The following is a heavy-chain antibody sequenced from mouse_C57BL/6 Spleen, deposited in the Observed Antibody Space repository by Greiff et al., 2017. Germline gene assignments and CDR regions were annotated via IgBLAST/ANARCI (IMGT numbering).Heavy chain of an antibody. CDR3: ARTGCYEDAMDY. CDR1: GYTFTNYL. J-gene: IGHJ4*01. V-gene: IGHV1-54*01. CDR2: INPGSGGT. D-gene: IGHD2-3*01. Sequence: VQLQQSGAELVRPGTSVKVSCKASGYTFTNYLIEWVKQRPGQGLEWIGEINPGSGGTNYNEKFKGKATLTADKSSSTAYMQLSSLTSEDSAVYYCARTGCYEDAMDYWGQGTSVTVSS.